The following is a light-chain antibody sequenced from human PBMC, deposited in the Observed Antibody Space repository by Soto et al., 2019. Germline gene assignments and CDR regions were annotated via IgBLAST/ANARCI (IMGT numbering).Light chain of an antibody. J-gene: IGLJ2*01. V-gene: IGLV3-25*02. CDR2: KDS. CDR1: ALPKQY. Sequence: SYELTQPPSVSVSPGQTARITCSGDALPKQYAYWYQQKPGQAPVLVIYKDSERPSGIPERFSGSSSGTTVTLTISGVQAEDEADYYCQSADSSGPWVVFGGGTQLTVL. CDR3: QSADSSGPWVV.